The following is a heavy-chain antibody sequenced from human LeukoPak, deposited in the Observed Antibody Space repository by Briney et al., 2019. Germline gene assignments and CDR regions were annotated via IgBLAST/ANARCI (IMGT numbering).Heavy chain of an antibody. D-gene: IGHD5-12*01. CDR1: GGSFSGYY. J-gene: IGHJ4*02. CDR3: ARKAGSGYDY. V-gene: IGHV4-34*01. Sequence: PSETLSLTCAVYGGSFSGYYWNWIRQAPGKGLEWIGEINHSGSTNYNPSLKSRVTISVDTSKNQFSLKLSSVTAADTAVYYCARKAGSGYDYWGQGTLVTVSS. CDR2: INHSGST.